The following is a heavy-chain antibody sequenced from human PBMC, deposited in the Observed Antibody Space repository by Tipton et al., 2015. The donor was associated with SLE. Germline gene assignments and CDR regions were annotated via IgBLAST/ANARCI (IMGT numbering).Heavy chain of an antibody. CDR1: GFTFSSYA. V-gene: IGHV3-30-3*01. D-gene: IGHD1-26*01. CDR3: ARGGIVGPRSYFDP. Sequence: RSLRLSCAASGFTFSSYAMHWVRQAPGKGLEWVAVISYDGSNKYYADSVKGRFTISRDNSKNTLYLQMNSLRAEDTAVYYCARGGIVGPRSYFDPWGQGTLVTVSS. CDR2: ISYDGSNK. J-gene: IGHJ4*02.